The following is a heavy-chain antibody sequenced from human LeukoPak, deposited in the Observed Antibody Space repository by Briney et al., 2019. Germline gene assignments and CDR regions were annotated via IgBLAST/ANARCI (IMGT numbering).Heavy chain of an antibody. CDR3: ARGPISSNPGT. D-gene: IGHD2-2*01. Sequence: GGSLRLSCAASGFTFSTYWMHWVRQAPGKGLVWVSRVSADGSSTTYADSVKGRFTISRDNAKNTLYLQMNSLRAEDTAIYYRARGPISSNPGTWGQGTLVTVSS. CDR2: VSADGSST. CDR1: GFTFSTYW. J-gene: IGHJ5*02. V-gene: IGHV3-74*01.